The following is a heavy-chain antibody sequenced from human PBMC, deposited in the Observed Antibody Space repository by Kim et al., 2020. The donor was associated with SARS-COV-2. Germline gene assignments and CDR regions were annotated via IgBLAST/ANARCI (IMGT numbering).Heavy chain of an antibody. V-gene: IGHV5-51*01. J-gene: IGHJ6*02. CDR3: ARQYSGYDHDYYYGMDV. CDR1: GYSFTSYW. D-gene: IGHD5-12*01. CDR2: IYPGDSDT. Sequence: GESLKISCKGSGYSFTSYWIGWVRQMPGKGLEWMGIIYPGDSDTRYSPSFQGQVTISADKSISTAYLQWSSLKASDTAMYYCARQYSGYDHDYYYGMDVWGQGTTVTVSS.